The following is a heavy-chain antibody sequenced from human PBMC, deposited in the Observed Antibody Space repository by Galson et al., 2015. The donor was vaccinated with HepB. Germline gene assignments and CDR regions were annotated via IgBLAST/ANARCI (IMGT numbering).Heavy chain of an antibody. V-gene: IGHV5-10-1*01. J-gene: IGHJ5*02. D-gene: IGHD6-19*01. CDR2: IDPSDSYT. CDR1: GYSFTSYW. Sequence: QSGAEVKKPGESLRISCKGSGYSFTSYWISWVRQMPGKGLEWMGRIDPSDSYTTFSPSFQGHVTISADKSISTAYLQWSSLKASDTAMYYCARHVEFRSVAGTFSGWFDPWGQGTLVTVSS. CDR3: ARHVEFRSVAGTFSGWFDP.